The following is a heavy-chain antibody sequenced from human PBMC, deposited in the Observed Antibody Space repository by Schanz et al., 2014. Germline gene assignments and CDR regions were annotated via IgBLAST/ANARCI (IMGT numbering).Heavy chain of an antibody. J-gene: IGHJ4*02. V-gene: IGHV3-23*04. CDR2: ISGTGSTP. CDR3: ASGHWELRY. CDR1: GFTFSNYA. Sequence: EVQLVESGGDLVQPGGSLSLSCAASGFTFSNYAMSWVRQAPGKGLDWVSIISGTGSTPYYADSVKGRYTISRDNSKNTLYLEMNSLRAEDTAVYYCASGHWELRYWGQGTLVTVSS. D-gene: IGHD1-7*01.